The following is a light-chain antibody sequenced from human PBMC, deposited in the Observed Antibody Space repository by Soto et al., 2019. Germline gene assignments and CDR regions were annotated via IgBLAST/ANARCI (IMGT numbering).Light chain of an antibody. CDR3: QQYNSYPYT. J-gene: IGKJ2*01. CDR1: QGIKNW. V-gene: IGKV1D-16*01. CDR2: TGS. Sequence: DIQMTQSPSYVSASVGDRVTITCRASQGIKNWLAWYQQKPGKAPNLLIYTGSSLQSGVPSRFSGSGSGTDFTLTINSLQPEDFATYYCQQYNSYPYTFGQGTKLEIK.